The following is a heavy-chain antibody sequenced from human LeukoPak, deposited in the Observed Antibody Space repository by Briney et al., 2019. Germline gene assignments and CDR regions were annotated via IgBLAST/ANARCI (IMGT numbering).Heavy chain of an antibody. CDR2: IYYSGST. D-gene: IGHD3-3*01. CDR3: ARMYYDFWSGYLSYFDY. V-gene: IGHV4-39*01. Sequence: SETLSLTCTVSGGSISSSSYYWGWIRQPPGKGLEWIGSIYYSGSTYYNPSLKSRVTIAVDTSKNQFSLKLSSVTAADTAVYYCARMYYDFWSGYLSYFDYWGQGTLVTVSS. J-gene: IGHJ4*02. CDR1: GGSISSSSYY.